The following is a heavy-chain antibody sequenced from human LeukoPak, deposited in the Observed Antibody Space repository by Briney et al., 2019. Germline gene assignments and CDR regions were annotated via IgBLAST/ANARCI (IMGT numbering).Heavy chain of an antibody. CDR2: ISSSSSYI. V-gene: IGHV3-21*01. J-gene: IGHJ5*02. CDR1: GFTFSSYS. Sequence: TGGSLRLSCAASGFTFSSYSMNWVRQAPGKGLEWVSSISSSSSYIYYADSVKGRFTISRDNAKNSLYLQMNSLRVEDTAVYYCARRGSKYGDYGRWFDPWGQGTLVTVSS. CDR3: ARRGSKYGDYGRWFDP. D-gene: IGHD4-17*01.